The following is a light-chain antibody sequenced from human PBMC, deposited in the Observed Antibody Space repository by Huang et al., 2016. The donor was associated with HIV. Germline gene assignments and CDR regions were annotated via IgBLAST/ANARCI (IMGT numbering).Light chain of an antibody. Sequence: DVVMTQSPLSLPVTLGQPASISCRSSQSLGYSDANTYLNWFQQRPGQSPRRLIYKVSTRDSGVPDRFSGSGSGTDFTLKISRVEAEDVGVYYCMQGTHWPLTFGGGTKVEIK. V-gene: IGKV2-30*01. J-gene: IGKJ4*01. CDR3: MQGTHWPLT. CDR2: KVS. CDR1: QSLGYSDANTY.